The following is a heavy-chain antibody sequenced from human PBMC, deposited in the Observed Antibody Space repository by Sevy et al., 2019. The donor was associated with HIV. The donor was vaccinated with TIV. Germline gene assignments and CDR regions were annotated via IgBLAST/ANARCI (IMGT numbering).Heavy chain of an antibody. V-gene: IGHV3-23*01. CDR3: AKPRESSSYYMDV. D-gene: IGHD1-26*01. J-gene: IGHJ6*03. CDR1: GFTFSSYA. Sequence: GGSLRLSCAASGFTFSSYAMRWVRQAPGKGLEWVSAISGGSGGTTYYADSVKGRFTISRDNSKNTLYLQMNILKAEDTAVYYCAKPRESSSYYMDVWGKGTTVTVSS. CDR2: ISGGSGGTT.